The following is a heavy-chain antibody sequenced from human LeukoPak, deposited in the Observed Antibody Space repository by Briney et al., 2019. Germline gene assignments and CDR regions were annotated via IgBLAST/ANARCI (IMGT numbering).Heavy chain of an antibody. V-gene: IGHV1-46*01. Sequence: GASVRVSCKASGYTFTSYYMHWVRQAPGQGLEWMGIINPSGGTTSYAQKFQGRVTMTRDTSTSTVFMELSSLRSDDTAVFYCARRIAAAGHFDYWGQGTLVTVSS. CDR3: ARRIAAAGHFDY. J-gene: IGHJ4*02. D-gene: IGHD6-13*01. CDR2: INPSGGTT. CDR1: GYTFTSYY.